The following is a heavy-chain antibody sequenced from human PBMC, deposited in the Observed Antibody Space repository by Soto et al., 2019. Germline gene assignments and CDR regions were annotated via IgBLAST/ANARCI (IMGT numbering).Heavy chain of an antibody. D-gene: IGHD3-22*01. Sequence: GASVKVSCKASGYTFTNFGISWVRQAPGQGLEWMGWISAYNGNTNYAQNFQGRVTMTTDTSTSTAYMELRSLRSDDTAVYYCARVRGGSDTMIAVVITRDAFDIWGQGTMVT. CDR3: ARVRGGSDTMIAVVITRDAFDI. J-gene: IGHJ3*02. V-gene: IGHV1-18*01. CDR1: GYTFTNFG. CDR2: ISAYNGNT.